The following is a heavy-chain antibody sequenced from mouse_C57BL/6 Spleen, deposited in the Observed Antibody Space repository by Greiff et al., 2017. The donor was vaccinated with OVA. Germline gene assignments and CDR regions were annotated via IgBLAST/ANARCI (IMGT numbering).Heavy chain of an antibody. CDR2: INPNNGGT. CDR1: GYTFTDYY. J-gene: IGHJ4*01. V-gene: IGHV1-26*01. Sequence: VQLQQSGPELVKPGASVKISCKASGYTFTDYYMNWVKQSHGKSLEWIGDINPNNGGTSYNQKFKGKATLTVDKSSSTAYMELRSLTSEDSAVYYCARRTTGYYYAMDYWGQGTSVTVSS. CDR3: ARRTTGYYYAMDY. D-gene: IGHD4-1*01.